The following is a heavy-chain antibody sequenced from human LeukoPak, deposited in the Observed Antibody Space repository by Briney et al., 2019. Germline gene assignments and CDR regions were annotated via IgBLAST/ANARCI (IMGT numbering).Heavy chain of an antibody. V-gene: IGHV4-4*07. CDR3: ARGSYGYIDY. J-gene: IGHJ4*02. CDR2: FYASGTM. D-gene: IGHD3-16*01. CDR1: GGSISGYY. Sequence: PSETLSLTCTVSGGSISGYYWTWIRQPAGKGLEWIGRFYASGTMIYNPSLKSRVAMSADTSKNQFSLMVTSVTAADTAVYYCARGSYGYIDYWGQGILVTVSS.